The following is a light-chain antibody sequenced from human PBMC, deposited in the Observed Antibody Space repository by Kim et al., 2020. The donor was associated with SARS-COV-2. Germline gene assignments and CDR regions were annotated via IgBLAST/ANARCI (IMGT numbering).Light chain of an antibody. Sequence: GQSITLSCTGTSSEVVGYNYVSWYQQHPGKAPKLMIYDVSKRPSGVSNRFSGSKSGNTASLTISGLQAEDEADYYCSSYTSSSTYVFGTGTKVTVL. CDR3: SSYTSSSTYV. CDR2: DVS. J-gene: IGLJ1*01. V-gene: IGLV2-14*04. CDR1: SSEVVGYNY.